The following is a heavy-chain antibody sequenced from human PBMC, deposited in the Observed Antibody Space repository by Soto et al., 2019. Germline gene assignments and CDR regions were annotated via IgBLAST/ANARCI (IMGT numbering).Heavy chain of an antibody. Sequence: WSLRLSCATSVFTFSDHAMHWVRQAPGEGLEWVSGIRGDLVTTPYADSVKGRFTISRDNSKNTLYLQMNSLRAEDTAIYYCVKEGKMGVEGFDFWGQGTLVTVSS. J-gene: IGHJ4*02. D-gene: IGHD1-26*01. CDR2: IRGDLVTT. CDR3: VKEGKMGVEGFDF. V-gene: IGHV3-23*01. CDR1: VFTFSDHA.